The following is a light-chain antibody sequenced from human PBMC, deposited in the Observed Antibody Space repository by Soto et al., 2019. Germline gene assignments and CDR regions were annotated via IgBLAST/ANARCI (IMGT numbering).Light chain of an antibody. J-gene: IGKJ2*01. V-gene: IGKV1-39*01. CDR3: QQSYSTPYT. CDR2: AAS. CDR1: QSISTY. Sequence: DLQMTQSPSSLSASVGDRVTITCRASQSISTYLNWYQQNPGKAPKLLIYAASSLRSGVPSRFIGSGSGKDFTLTISRLHPEDFAAYYWQQSYSTPYTVGQGTKLEIK.